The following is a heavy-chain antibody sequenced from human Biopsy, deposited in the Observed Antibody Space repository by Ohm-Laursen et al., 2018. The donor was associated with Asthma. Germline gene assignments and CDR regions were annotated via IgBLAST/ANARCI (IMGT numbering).Heavy chain of an antibody. V-gene: IGHV1-69*01. J-gene: IGHJ6*02. Sequence: SSVKVSCKSSGDSFSNYAISWVRQAPGQGLEWMGGLIPVLGTPDHAQMFEGRVTITADESTSTAYMELSSLSSEDSAVYYCAREVSTVDYGYYYFAMDVWGQGTTVIVSS. CDR2: LIPVLGTP. CDR1: GDSFSNYA. CDR3: AREVSTVDYGYYYFAMDV. D-gene: IGHD4-17*01.